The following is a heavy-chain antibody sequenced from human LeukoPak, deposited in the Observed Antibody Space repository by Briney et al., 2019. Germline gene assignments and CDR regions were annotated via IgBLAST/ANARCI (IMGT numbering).Heavy chain of an antibody. CDR1: GGSFGGYF. Sequence: SETLSLTCAVSGGSFGGYFWSWIRQTPGKGLEWIGEINHGGNTNYNPSLKSRVTISLDTSENQFSLKLSSVTAADTAVYYCASSEGDFWSGYFLDWGQGTLVTVSS. CDR3: ASSEGDFWSGYFLD. J-gene: IGHJ4*02. CDR2: INHGGNT. V-gene: IGHV4-34*01. D-gene: IGHD3-3*01.